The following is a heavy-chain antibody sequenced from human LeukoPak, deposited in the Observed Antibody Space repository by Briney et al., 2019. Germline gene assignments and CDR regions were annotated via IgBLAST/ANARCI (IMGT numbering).Heavy chain of an antibody. Sequence: PGRSLRLSCAASGFTFDDYAMHWVRQAPGKGLEWVSGTSWNSGSIGYADSVKGRFTISRDNAKNSLYLQMNSLRAEDMALYYCAKDYGSGSGTFDAFDIWGQGTMVTVSS. V-gene: IGHV3-9*03. CDR2: TSWNSGSI. CDR3: AKDYGSGSGTFDAFDI. CDR1: GFTFDDYA. J-gene: IGHJ3*02. D-gene: IGHD1-26*01.